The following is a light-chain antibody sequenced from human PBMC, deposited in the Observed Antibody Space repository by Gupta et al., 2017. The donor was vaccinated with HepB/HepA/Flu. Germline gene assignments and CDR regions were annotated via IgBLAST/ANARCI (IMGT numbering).Light chain of an antibody. J-gene: IGKJ1*01. Sequence: DIQMTQSPSSLSASVGDRVTITCRASQSINSYLNWYQQKPGKAPNLLIYAASALQSGVPSRFSGSGSGTDFTLTIISLQPEDFATYYCHQSDSPPRTFGQGTKVEIK. V-gene: IGKV1-39*01. CDR2: AAS. CDR3: HQSDSPPRT. CDR1: QSINSY.